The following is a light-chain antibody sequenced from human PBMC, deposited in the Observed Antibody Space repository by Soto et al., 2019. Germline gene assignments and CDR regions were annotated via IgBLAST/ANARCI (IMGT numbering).Light chain of an antibody. V-gene: IGLV2-8*01. J-gene: IGLJ2*01. Sequence: QSALTQPPSASGSPGQSLTISCTGTSSDVGGYNYVSWYQQHPGKAPKLMIYEVTKRPSGVPDSFSGSKSGNTASLTVSGLQAEDEADYYCSSYAGSKTLFGGGTKLTVL. CDR3: SSYAGSKTL. CDR2: EVT. CDR1: SSDVGGYNY.